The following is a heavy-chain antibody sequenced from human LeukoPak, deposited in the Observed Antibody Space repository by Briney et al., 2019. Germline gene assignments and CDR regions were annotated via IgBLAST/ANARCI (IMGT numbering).Heavy chain of an antibody. V-gene: IGHV4-59*01. D-gene: IGHD6-19*01. CDR3: ATSSGFRFDY. CDR2: IYYSGNT. Sequence: SETLSLTCTVSGGSISSYYWGWIRQPPGKGLEYIGYIYYSGNTNYNPSLKSRVTLSVDTSKNQFSLKLSSVTAADTAVYYCATSSGFRFDYWGQGTLVTVSS. CDR1: GGSISSYY. J-gene: IGHJ4*02.